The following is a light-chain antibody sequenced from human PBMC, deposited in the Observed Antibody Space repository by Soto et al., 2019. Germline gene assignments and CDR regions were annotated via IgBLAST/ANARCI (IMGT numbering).Light chain of an antibody. Sequence: QSVLTQPPSASGTPGQRVTISCSGSSSNIGSNAVSGYQHFPGTAPKVLIYSDDQRPSGVPDRFSGSKSGASASLAISGLQAEDEADYFCAAWGDSLNTWVFGGGTKVTVL. V-gene: IGLV1-44*01. J-gene: IGLJ3*02. CDR2: SDD. CDR3: AAWGDSLNTWV. CDR1: SSNIGSNA.